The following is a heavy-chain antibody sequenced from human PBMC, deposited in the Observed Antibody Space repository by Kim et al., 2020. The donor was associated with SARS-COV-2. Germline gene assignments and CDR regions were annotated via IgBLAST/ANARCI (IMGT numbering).Heavy chain of an antibody. D-gene: IGHD1-1*01. CDR1: GGSISSYY. V-gene: IGHV4-59*01. J-gene: IGHJ5*02. CDR3: ARVETFMGWFDP. CDR2: IYYSGST. Sequence: SETLSLTCTVSGGSISSYYWSWIRQPPGKGLEWIGYIYYSGSTNYNPSLKSRVTISVDTSKNQFSLKLSSVTAADTPVYYCARVETFMGWFDPWGQGTLVTVSS.